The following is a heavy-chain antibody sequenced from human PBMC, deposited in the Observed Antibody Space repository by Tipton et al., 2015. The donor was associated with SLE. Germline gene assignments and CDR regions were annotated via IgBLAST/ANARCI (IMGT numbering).Heavy chain of an antibody. D-gene: IGHD3-22*01. CDR2: IHYSGTT. V-gene: IGHV4-39*01. CDR1: GFSISSSSYT. J-gene: IGHJ4*02. Sequence: TLSLTCTVSGFSISSSSYTWGWIRQPPGKGLEWIGTIHYSGTTYYNPSLRSRVTISVDTSKNQFSLKLSSVTAADTAAYYCARLGNAMITDDWGQGTLVTVSS. CDR3: ARLGNAMITDD.